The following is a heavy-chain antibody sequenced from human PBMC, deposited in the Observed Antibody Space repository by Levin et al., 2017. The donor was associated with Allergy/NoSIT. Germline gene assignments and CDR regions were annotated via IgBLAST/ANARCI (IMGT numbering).Heavy chain of an antibody. CDR3: ATSMWFGMQPEY. Sequence: SETLSLTCAVSGASISSFTCWTWVRQAPGKGLEWIGEVFQSGRTNYNPALRSRVAISIDRSNNQVSLEVTSLTAADPAVYYCATSMWFGMQPEYWGQGTLVTVAS. CDR1: GASISSFTC. CDR2: VFQSGRT. D-gene: IGHD3-10*01. J-gene: IGHJ4*02. V-gene: IGHV4-4*02.